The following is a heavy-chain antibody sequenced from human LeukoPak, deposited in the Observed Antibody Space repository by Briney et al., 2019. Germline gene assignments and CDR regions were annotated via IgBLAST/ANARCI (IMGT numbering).Heavy chain of an antibody. V-gene: IGHV4-30-4*01. J-gene: IGHJ4*02. CDR3: ARGGFSDY. CDR2: IYYSGST. Sequence: SETLSLTCTVSGGSITSGDYYWSWLRQPPGKGLEWIGYIYYSGSTYYNPSLKSRVIISVDASKNQFSLKLSSVTAADTAVYYCARGGFSDYWGQGTLVTVSS. CDR1: GGSITSGDYY. D-gene: IGHD1-26*01.